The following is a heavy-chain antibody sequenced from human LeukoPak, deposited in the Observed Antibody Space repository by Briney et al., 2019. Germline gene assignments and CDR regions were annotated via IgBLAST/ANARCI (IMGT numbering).Heavy chain of an antibody. CDR3: ARVLVVITQPFDY. Sequence: GGSLRLSCAASKFTFSDYYMSWIRQAPGKGLESVAYIDNSGRTIYYADSVKGRFTISRDNAKNSLYLQMNSLRAEDTAVYYCARVLVVITQPFDYWGQGTLVTVSS. CDR2: IDNSGRTI. D-gene: IGHD3-22*01. CDR1: KFTFSDYY. J-gene: IGHJ4*02. V-gene: IGHV3-11*01.